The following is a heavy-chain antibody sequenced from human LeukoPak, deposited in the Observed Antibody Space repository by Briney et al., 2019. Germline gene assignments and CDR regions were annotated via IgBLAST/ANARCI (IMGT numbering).Heavy chain of an antibody. CDR3: ARVGAVAGTGDY. CDR1: GYTFTSYG. Sequence: ASVKVSCKASGYTFTSYGISWVRQAPGQGLEWMGWISAYNGNTNYAQKLQGRVTMTTDTSTSTAYKELRSLRSDDTAVYYCARVGAVAGTGDYWGQGTLVTVSS. J-gene: IGHJ4*02. CDR2: ISAYNGNT. D-gene: IGHD6-19*01. V-gene: IGHV1-18*01.